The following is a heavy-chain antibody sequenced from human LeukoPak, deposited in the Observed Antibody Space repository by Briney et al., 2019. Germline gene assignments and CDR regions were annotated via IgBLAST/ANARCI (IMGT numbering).Heavy chain of an antibody. Sequence: GGSLRLSCAASGFIFSNYGMHWVRQAPGKGLEWGAIIWYDGSNEYYANSVKGRFTISRDNSKNTLYLQMNSLRAEDTAVYYCAKAASKYYYDSSGYDLDYWGQGTQVTVSS. CDR3: AKAASKYYYDSSGYDLDY. J-gene: IGHJ4*02. CDR1: GFIFSNYG. V-gene: IGHV3-33*06. D-gene: IGHD3-22*01. CDR2: IWYDGSNE.